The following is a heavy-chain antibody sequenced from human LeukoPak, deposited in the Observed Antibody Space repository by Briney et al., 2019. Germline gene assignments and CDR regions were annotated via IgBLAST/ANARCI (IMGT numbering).Heavy chain of an antibody. CDR1: GDSIDIGGYY. Sequence: SETPSLTCTVSGDSIDIGGYYWSWIRQPRGKGLEWIGYIYHSGGTYYNPSLKGRATISVDTFKKQFSLRLTSMTAADTAVYYCAKLTAAGGLFEYWGQGSLVTVSS. V-gene: IGHV4-30-2*01. D-gene: IGHD6-13*01. CDR3: AKLTAAGGLFEY. J-gene: IGHJ4*02. CDR2: IYHSGGT.